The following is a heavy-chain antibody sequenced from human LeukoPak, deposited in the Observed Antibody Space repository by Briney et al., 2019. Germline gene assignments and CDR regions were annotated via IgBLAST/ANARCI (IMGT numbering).Heavy chain of an antibody. CDR2: IYSGGGT. CDR3: ARVYSLMDRAEYYFDS. J-gene: IGHJ4*02. D-gene: IGHD2-21*01. CDR1: GFTVSNNY. V-gene: IGHV3-53*01. Sequence: GGSLRLSCAAFGFTVSNNYMSWVRQAPGKGLEWVSVIYSGGGTNSADSVKGRFTISRDNSKNTLYLQMNSLRAEDTAVYYCARVYSLMDRAEYYFDSWGQGTLVTVSS.